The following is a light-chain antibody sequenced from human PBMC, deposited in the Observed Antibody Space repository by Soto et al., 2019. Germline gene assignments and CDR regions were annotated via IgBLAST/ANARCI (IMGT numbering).Light chain of an antibody. V-gene: IGKV1-39*01. CDR1: QSITTY. Sequence: DLQVTRCPSALSACVGDRVTITWRASQSITTYLNWYQQTPGKAPKLLIYAASNLQIGVPSRFSGGGSGTYSPLTISSLQPEDFASYYCQQSHSTPLTFGGGTKVDIK. CDR3: QQSHSTPLT. J-gene: IGKJ4*01. CDR2: AAS.